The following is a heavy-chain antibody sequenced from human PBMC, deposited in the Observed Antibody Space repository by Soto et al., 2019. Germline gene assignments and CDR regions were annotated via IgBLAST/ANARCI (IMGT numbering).Heavy chain of an antibody. J-gene: IGHJ6*02. CDR3: ARRVVVTSVRDIAYYYYGLDV. D-gene: IGHD2-21*02. CDR1: GGTFSSYA. CDR2: IIPMFDST. V-gene: IGHV1-69*01. Sequence: QVQLVQSGAEVKEPGSSVKVSCKAFGGTFSSYAICWVRQAPGQGLEWMGGIIPMFDSTNYAQKFQGRVTITVDESTSTAFMELSSLRSEDTAVYYCARRVVVTSVRDIAYYYYGLDVWGQGTTVTVSS.